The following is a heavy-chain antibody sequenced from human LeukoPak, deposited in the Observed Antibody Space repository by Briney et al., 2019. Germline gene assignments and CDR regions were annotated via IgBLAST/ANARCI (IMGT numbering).Heavy chain of an antibody. Sequence: GGSLRLSCAASGFTVSSNYMSWVRQAPGKGLEWVSVIYSGGSTYYADSVKGRFTISRDNSKNTLYLQMNSLRAEDTAVYYCARGYCGGDCYFDYWGPGTLVTVSS. CDR2: IYSGGST. D-gene: IGHD2-21*02. V-gene: IGHV3-53*01. CDR1: GFTVSSNY. J-gene: IGHJ4*02. CDR3: ARGYCGGDCYFDY.